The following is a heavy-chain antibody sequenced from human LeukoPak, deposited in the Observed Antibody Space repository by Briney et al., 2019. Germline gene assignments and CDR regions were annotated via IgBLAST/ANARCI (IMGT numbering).Heavy chain of an antibody. D-gene: IGHD3-3*02. V-gene: IGHV4-59*01. CDR3: AXGVISXDAFDX. Sequence: PSETLSLTCTVSGDSISSYYWSWIRQPPGKGLEWIGYIYYSGSTIYNPSLKSRVTMSLDTSKNQFSLKLRSVTAADTAVYYCAXGVISXDAFDXWGQGTMVTVSS. J-gene: IGHJ3*01. CDR2: IYYSGST. CDR1: GDSISSYY.